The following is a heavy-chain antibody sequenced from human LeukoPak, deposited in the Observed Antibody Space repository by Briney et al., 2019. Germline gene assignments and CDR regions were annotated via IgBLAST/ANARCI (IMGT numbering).Heavy chain of an antibody. J-gene: IGHJ4*02. Sequence: GGSLRLSCAASRFTFSNYWMSWVRQAPGKGLEWVANIKQDGSEKYYVDSVKGRFTISRDNAKNSLYLQMNSLRAEDTAVYYCARERYYYDSSGYYYFDYWGQGTLVTVSS. D-gene: IGHD3-22*01. CDR2: IKQDGSEK. CDR3: ARERYYYDSSGYYYFDY. V-gene: IGHV3-7*01. CDR1: RFTFSNYW.